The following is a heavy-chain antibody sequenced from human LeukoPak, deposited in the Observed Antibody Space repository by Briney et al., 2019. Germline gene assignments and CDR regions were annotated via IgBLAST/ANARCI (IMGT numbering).Heavy chain of an antibody. CDR2: IIPIFGTA. CDR1: GGTFSSYA. D-gene: IGHD5-24*01. J-gene: IGHJ4*02. CDR3: ATGTATIFPESDY. Sequence: SVKVSCKASGGTFSSYAISWVRQAPGQGLGWMGRIIPIFGTANYAQKFQAKVTITTDESTSTAYMELSSLRSEDTAVYYCATGTATIFPESDYWGQGTLVTVSS. V-gene: IGHV1-69*05.